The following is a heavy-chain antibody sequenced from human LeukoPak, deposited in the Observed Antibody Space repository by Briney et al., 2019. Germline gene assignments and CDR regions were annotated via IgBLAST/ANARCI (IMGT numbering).Heavy chain of an antibody. D-gene: IGHD3-10*01. J-gene: IGHJ4*02. V-gene: IGHV4-59*01. CDR3: ARESITMVRGVIIDGYFDY. Sequence: PSETLSLTCTVSGGSISSYYWGWIRQPPGKGLEWIGYIYYSGSTNYNPSLKSRVTISVDTSKNQFSLKLSSVTAADTAVYYCARESITMVRGVIIDGYFDYWGQGTLVTVSS. CDR2: IYYSGST. CDR1: GGSISSYY.